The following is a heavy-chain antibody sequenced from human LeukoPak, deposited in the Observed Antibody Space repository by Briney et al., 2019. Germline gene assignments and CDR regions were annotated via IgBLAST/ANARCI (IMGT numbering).Heavy chain of an antibody. J-gene: IGHJ4*02. V-gene: IGHV3-30*02. CDR1: GFPFSSYG. CDR3: TTDSPKWQRGIDC. D-gene: IGHD1-26*01. CDR2: IRYDGSNE. Sequence: PGGSLRLSCAASGFPFSSYGMHWVRQAPGKGLEWVAFIRYDGSNEYHADSVKGRFTISRDSSKNTLYLQMNSLRNEDTAVYYCTTDSPKWQRGIDCWGQGTLVTVSS.